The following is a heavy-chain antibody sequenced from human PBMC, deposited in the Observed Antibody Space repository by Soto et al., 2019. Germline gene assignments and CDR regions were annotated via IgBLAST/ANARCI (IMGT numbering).Heavy chain of an antibody. CDR1: GFTLKNYD. CDR3: VRAGVAPYYYYGMDV. J-gene: IGHJ6*02. Sequence: EVQLVESGGDIVQPGGSLRLSCAASGFTLKNYDMYWVRQAPGKGLEWVSSIGNSGDTNYAVSVKGRFTISRENDRNALYLQMNSLRGGDTAVYFCVRAGVAPYYYYGMDVWGQGTTVTVSS. CDR2: IGNSGDT. D-gene: IGHD2-8*01. V-gene: IGHV3-13*01.